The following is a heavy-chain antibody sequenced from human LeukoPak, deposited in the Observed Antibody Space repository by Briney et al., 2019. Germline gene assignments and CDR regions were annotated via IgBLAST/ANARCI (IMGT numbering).Heavy chain of an antibody. J-gene: IGHJ6*03. CDR2: ISAYNGNT. Sequence: ASVKVSCKASGYTFTSYGISWVRQAPGQGLEWMGWISAYNGNTNYAQKLQGRVTMTTDTSTSTAYMELRSLRSDDTAVYYCARGERYCSSTSCYYVDVWGKGTTVTVSS. D-gene: IGHD2-2*01. CDR1: GYTFTSYG. V-gene: IGHV1-18*01. CDR3: ARGERYCSSTSCYYVDV.